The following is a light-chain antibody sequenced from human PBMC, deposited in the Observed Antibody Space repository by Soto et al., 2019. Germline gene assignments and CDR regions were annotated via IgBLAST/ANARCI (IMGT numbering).Light chain of an antibody. CDR1: QSISNSY. V-gene: IGKV3-20*01. CDR2: DAS. J-gene: IGKJ3*01. CDR3: QQYGTSRIT. Sequence: ETVLTQSPGTLSLSPGERATLSCSASQSISNSYLAWYQQKPGQAPRLLIYDASSRATGIPDRFSGSGSGTDFTLTISRLEPEDFAVYYCQQYGTSRITFGPGTKVDMK.